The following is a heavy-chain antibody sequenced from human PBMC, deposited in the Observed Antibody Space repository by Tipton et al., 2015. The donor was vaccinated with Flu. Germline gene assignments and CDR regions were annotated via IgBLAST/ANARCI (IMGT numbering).Heavy chain of an antibody. CDR1: GYTFTSYD. D-gene: IGHD3-22*01. CDR3: ARGRGGYYYDSSGYPDY. V-gene: IGHV1-8*01. J-gene: IGHJ4*02. CDR2: MNPNSGNT. Sequence: VQLVQSGPEVKKPGASVKVSCKASGYTFTSYDINWVRQATGQGLEWMGWMNPNSGNTGYAQKFQGRVTMTRNTSISTAYMELSSLRSGDTAVYYCARGRGGYYYDSSGYPDYWGQGTLVTVSS.